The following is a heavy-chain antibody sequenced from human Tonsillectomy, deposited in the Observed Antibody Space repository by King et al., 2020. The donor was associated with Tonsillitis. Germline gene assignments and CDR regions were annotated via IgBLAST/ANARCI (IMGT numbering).Heavy chain of an antibody. J-gene: IGHJ6*02. Sequence: QLVQSGAEVKKPGASVKVSCKASGYTFTNYGICWVRQAPGQGLEWMGWISAYNGNTNYAQKLQGRVNMTTDTSTSKAYMELRSLRSDDTAVYYCARPSYYYCSGPTSYYYYGMYVWGQGPTVTVSS. D-gene: IGHD3-22*01. CDR1: GYTFTNYG. CDR2: ISAYNGNT. CDR3: ARPSYYYCSGPTSYYYYGMYV. V-gene: IGHV1-18*04.